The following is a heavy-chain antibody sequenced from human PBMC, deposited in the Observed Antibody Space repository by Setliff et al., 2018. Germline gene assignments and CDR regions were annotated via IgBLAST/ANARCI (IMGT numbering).Heavy chain of an antibody. V-gene: IGHV4-34*01. Sequence: SETLSLTCAVYGGSFSTSYWIWIRQPPGKGLEWIGEINHSGSTNYNPSLKSRVTISVDTSKNQFSLKLSSVTAADTAVYYCARGTGYSSGWRTGGFDYWGQGTLVTVSS. D-gene: IGHD6-19*01. CDR1: GGSFSTSY. CDR2: INHSGST. CDR3: ARGTGYSSGWRTGGFDY. J-gene: IGHJ4*02.